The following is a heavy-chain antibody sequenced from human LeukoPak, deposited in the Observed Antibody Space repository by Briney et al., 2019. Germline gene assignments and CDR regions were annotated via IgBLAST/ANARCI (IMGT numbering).Heavy chain of an antibody. Sequence: SETLSLTXTVSGYSISSGYYWGWIRQPPGKGLECIGSIYHSGSTYSSLSLRSRVTISVDTSKNHFSLKLSSVTAADTAVYYCARVYFHMKAVAFDAFDIWGQGTMVTVSS. J-gene: IGHJ3*02. D-gene: IGHD2-8*01. V-gene: IGHV4-38-2*02. CDR3: ARVYFHMKAVAFDAFDI. CDR2: IYHSGST. CDR1: GYSISSGYY.